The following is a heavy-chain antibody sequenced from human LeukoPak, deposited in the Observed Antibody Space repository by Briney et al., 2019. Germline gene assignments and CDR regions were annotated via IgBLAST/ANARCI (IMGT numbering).Heavy chain of an antibody. CDR3: ARAGYCGGDCYSELDY. CDR1: GFTFSSYA. V-gene: IGHV3-30-3*01. J-gene: IGHJ4*02. Sequence: PGRSLRLSCAASGFTFSSYAMHWVRQAPGKGLEWVAVISYDGSNKYYADSVKGRFTISRDNSKNTLYLQMNSLRAEDTAVYYCARAGYCGGDCYSELDYWGQGTLVTVSS. CDR2: ISYDGSNK. D-gene: IGHD2-21*02.